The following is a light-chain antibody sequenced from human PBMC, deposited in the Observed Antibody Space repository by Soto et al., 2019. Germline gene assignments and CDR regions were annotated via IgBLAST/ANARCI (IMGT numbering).Light chain of an antibody. Sequence: DIVLTQSPGTLSLSPGERATLSCSASQSVSSGNLAWYQLKPGQAPRLLLYGASTRATGIPDRFSGSGSGTDFTLTISRLEPEDFAVYYCQQYGITPNTFGQGTKVDIK. CDR2: GAS. CDR1: QSVSSGN. J-gene: IGKJ2*01. V-gene: IGKV3-20*01. CDR3: QQYGITPNT.